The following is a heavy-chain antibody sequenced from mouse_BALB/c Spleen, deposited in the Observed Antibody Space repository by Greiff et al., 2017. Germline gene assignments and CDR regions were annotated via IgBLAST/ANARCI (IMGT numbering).Heavy chain of an antibody. V-gene: IGHV5-9-4*01. CDR3: ARLYYRYDVAWFAY. CDR2: ISSGGSYT. D-gene: IGHD2-14*01. J-gene: IGHJ3*01. CDR1: GFTFSSYA. Sequence: EVQRVESGGGLVKPGGSLKLSCEASGFTFSSYALSWVRQSPEKRLEWVAEISSGGSYTYYPDTVTGRFTISRDNAKNTLYLEMSSLRSEDTAMYYCARLYYRYDVAWFAYWGQGTLVTVSA.